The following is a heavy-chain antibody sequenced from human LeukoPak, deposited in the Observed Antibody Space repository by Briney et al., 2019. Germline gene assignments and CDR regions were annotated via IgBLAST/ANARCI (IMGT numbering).Heavy chain of an antibody. CDR2: MNPNSGNT. J-gene: IGHJ4*02. Sequence: ASVKVSCKASGYTFTSYDINWVRQATGQGLEWMGWMNPNSGNTAYAQKFQGRVTMTRDMSTSTVYMELSSLRSEDTAVYYCARLPMTTVTTSDYWGQGTLVTVSS. D-gene: IGHD4-11*01. CDR3: ARLPMTTVTTSDY. CDR1: GYTFTSYD. V-gene: IGHV1-8*01.